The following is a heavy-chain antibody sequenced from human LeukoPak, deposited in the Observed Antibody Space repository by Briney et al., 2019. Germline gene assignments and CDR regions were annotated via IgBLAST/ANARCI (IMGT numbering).Heavy chain of an antibody. J-gene: IGHJ6*02. D-gene: IGHD6-6*01. V-gene: IGHV3-13*01. CDR3: ARAPPYSSASWGYYGMDV. Sequence: GGSLRLSCAASGFTFSSYDMHWVRQTTGKGLEWVSSIGIAGDTYYPGSVKGRSTISRENAKNSLYLQMNSLRAGDTAVYYCARAPPYSSASWGYYGMDVWGQGTTVTVSS. CDR2: IGIAGDT. CDR1: GFTFSSYD.